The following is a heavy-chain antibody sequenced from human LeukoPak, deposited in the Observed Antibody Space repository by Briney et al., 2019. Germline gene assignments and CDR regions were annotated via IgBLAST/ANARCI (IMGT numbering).Heavy chain of an antibody. V-gene: IGHV3-48*01. J-gene: IGHJ3*02. Sequence: GGSLRLSCAASGFTFTKYWMTWVRQAPGKGLEWVSYISSSSSTIYYADSVEGRFTISRDNAKNSLYLQMNSLRAEDTAVYYCARDSVTPTASLSAFDIWGQGTMVTVSS. CDR3: ARDSVTPTASLSAFDI. D-gene: IGHD1-26*01. CDR1: GFTFTKYW. CDR2: ISSSSSTI.